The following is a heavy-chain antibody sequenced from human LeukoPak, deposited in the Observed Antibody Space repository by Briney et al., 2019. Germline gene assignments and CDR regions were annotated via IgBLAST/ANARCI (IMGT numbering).Heavy chain of an antibody. V-gene: IGHV1-69*05. D-gene: IGHD3-10*01. CDR1: GGTFSSYA. Sequence: EASVKVSCKASGGTFSSYAISWVRQAPGQGLEWMGGIIPIFGTANYAQKFQGRVTMTRDTSISTAYMELSRLRSDDTAVYYCARDPYYRSGSYDYWGQGTLVTVSS. CDR2: IIPIFGTA. J-gene: IGHJ4*02. CDR3: ARDPYYRSGSYDY.